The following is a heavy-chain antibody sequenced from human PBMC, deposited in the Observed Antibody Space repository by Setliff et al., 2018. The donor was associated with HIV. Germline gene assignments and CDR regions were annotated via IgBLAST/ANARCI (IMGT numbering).Heavy chain of an antibody. D-gene: IGHD6-19*01. CDR1: GGSISSGGFY. CDR3: ASSSGWYGAAQFDP. Sequence: SSETLSLTCTVTGGSISSGGFYWTWIRQHPGKGLEWIGYIYNTGSTYYNPSLESRVTISIDTSKNQFSLKLSSLTAADTAVYYCASSSGWYGAAQFDPWGQGTRVTVSS. J-gene: IGHJ5*02. V-gene: IGHV4-31*03. CDR2: IYNTGST.